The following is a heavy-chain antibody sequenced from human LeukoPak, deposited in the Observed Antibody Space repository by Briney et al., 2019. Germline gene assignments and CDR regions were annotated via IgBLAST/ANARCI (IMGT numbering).Heavy chain of an antibody. J-gene: IGHJ3*02. V-gene: IGHV3-53*01. CDR3: ASLTRVVDAFDI. CDR2: IYGGDNT. D-gene: IGHD2-2*01. CDR1: GFSVRTTY. Sequence: PGGSLRLSCAASGFSVRTTYMTWVRQAPGKGPEWVSVIYGGDNTDYADSVKGRFTISRDNSDNTVDLQMNSLRAEDTAVYYCASLTRVVDAFDIWGQGTMVPVSS.